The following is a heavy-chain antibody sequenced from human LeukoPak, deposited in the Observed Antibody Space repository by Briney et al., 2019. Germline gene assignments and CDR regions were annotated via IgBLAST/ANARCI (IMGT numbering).Heavy chain of an antibody. CDR3: AKAGASAAAYYYHFMDV. D-gene: IGHD6-13*01. V-gene: IGHV3-30*18. CDR2: ISYDGNNK. CDR1: GFSFISYA. J-gene: IGHJ6*03. Sequence: GGSLRLSCAASGFSFISYAIHWVRQAPGKGLEWVAVISYDGNNKHYADSVKGRFTISRDNSKNTLYLEMTSLRPEDTAVYFCAKAGASAAAYYYHFMDVWGKGTTVTVSS.